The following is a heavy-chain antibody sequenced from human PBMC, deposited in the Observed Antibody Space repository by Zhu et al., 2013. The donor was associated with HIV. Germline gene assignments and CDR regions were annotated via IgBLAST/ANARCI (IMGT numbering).Heavy chain of an antibody. D-gene: IGHD2-21*01. CDR1: TYTFNNYY. Sequence: EVKKPGASVKVSCKASTYTFNNYYIHWVRQTPGQGLEWMGWINPKSGGTKYAQKFQGRVTMTRDTSIRTVYMELSRLKPDDTAVYYCARADRVVIDCWGQGTLVTVSS. J-gene: IGHJ4*02. CDR3: ARADRVVIDC. V-gene: IGHV1-2*02. CDR2: INPKSGGT.